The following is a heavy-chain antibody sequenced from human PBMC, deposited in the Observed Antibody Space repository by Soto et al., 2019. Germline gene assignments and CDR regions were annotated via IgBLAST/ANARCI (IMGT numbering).Heavy chain of an antibody. Sequence: EVQLLESGGDFVQPGGSLRLSCAASGFTFNDYAMAWVRQAPGQGLEWVSSISGSGGHSSYVDSVRGRFTISRDNVNNILSLDMSDLRAEDTALYYCAKDCRRLAVTGSAFDSWGQGALVTVSS. J-gene: IGHJ4*02. D-gene: IGHD6-19*01. CDR2: ISGSGGHS. V-gene: IGHV3-23*01. CDR3: AKDCRRLAVTGSAFDS. CDR1: GFTFNDYA.